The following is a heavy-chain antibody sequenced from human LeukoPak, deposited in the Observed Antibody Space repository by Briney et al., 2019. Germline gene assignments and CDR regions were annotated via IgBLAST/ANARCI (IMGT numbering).Heavy chain of an antibody. CDR1: GGSISSYY. CDR2: IYYSGST. Sequence: SETLSLTCTVSGGSISSYYWSWIRQPPGKGLEWVGYIYYSGSTNYNPSLKSRVTISVDTSKNQSSLKLSSVTAADTAVYYCARAYYYGSGSYFGESNWFDPWGQGTLVTVSS. V-gene: IGHV4-59*01. CDR3: ARAYYYGSGSYFGESNWFDP. J-gene: IGHJ5*02. D-gene: IGHD3-10*01.